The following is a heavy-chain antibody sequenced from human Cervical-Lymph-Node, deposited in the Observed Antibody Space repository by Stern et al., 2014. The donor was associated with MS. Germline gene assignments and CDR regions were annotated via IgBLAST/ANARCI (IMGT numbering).Heavy chain of an antibody. Sequence: QVQLVQSGPGLVKASQTLSLNCTVSGVSISTSRHYWSWIRQHPGKGLEWIGTTYYRGSTYYNPSLKSRVSLSVDASKRQFSLELSSVTAADTAVYYCASRHNWNNFGNWGQGTLVTVSS. CDR1: GVSISTSRHY. V-gene: IGHV4-31*03. CDR2: TYYRGST. CDR3: ASRHNWNNFGN. J-gene: IGHJ4*02. D-gene: IGHD1/OR15-1a*01.